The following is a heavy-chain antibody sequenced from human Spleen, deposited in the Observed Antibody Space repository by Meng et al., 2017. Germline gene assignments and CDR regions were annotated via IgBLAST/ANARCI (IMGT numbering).Heavy chain of an antibody. Sequence: VEAVQFGGGGKKPGALGKVCCKDPGGTLSNYAINWGRQAPGQGLEWMGGIIPVYGTANYAQKFQGRVTITADKSTSTAYMELNSLRSEDTAVYYCARVGRRNYYGSDYFDFWGQGTLVTVSS. V-gene: IGHV1-69*06. CDR2: IIPVYGTA. CDR3: ARVGRRNYYGSDYFDF. D-gene: IGHD3-10*01. CDR1: GGTLSNYA. J-gene: IGHJ4*02.